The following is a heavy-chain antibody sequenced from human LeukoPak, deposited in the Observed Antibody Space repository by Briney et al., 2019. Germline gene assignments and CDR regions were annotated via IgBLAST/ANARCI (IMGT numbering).Heavy chain of an antibody. CDR3: AKCARLVDFDY. CDR2: ISSSIGYM. CDR1: GFTFSNYR. Sequence: PGGSLRLSCAASGFTFSNYRLNWVRQAPGKGLEWVSSISSSIGYMYYADSVRGRFTISRENAKNSLYLQMNSLRAEDTAVYYCAKCARLVDFDYWGQGTLVTVSS. D-gene: IGHD1-26*01. J-gene: IGHJ4*02. V-gene: IGHV3-21*01.